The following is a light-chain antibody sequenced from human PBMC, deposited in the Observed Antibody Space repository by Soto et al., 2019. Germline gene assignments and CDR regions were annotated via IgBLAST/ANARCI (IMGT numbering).Light chain of an antibody. CDR3: QQYNIYWT. V-gene: IGKV1-5*03. CDR2: KAS. J-gene: IGKJ1*01. Sequence: DIQMTQSPSTLSASVGDRVTITCRASQSISSWLAWYQQKPGKAPKLLIYKASSLESGVPSRFSSGGSGTEFTLTISSLQPDDFATYYCQQYNIYWTFGQGTKVEIK. CDR1: QSISSW.